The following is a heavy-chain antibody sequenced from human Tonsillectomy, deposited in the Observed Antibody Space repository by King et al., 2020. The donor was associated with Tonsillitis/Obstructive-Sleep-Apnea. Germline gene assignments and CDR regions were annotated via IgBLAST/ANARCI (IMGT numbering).Heavy chain of an antibody. Sequence: QLQESGPGLVKPSETLSLTCTVSGGSISSYYWSWIRQPPGKGLEWIGYIYYSGSTNYNPSLKSRVTISVDTSKNQFSLKLSSVTAADTAVYYCARMRFWSGYYYLDYWGQGTLVTVSS. CDR1: GGSISSYY. CDR3: ARMRFWSGYYYLDY. D-gene: IGHD3-3*01. J-gene: IGHJ4*02. CDR2: IYYSGST. V-gene: IGHV4-59*08.